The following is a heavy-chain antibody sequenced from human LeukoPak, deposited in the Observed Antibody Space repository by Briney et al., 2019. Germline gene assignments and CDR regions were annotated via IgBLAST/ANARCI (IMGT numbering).Heavy chain of an antibody. CDR2: IKSKTDGGTT. V-gene: IGHV3-15*01. J-gene: IGHJ3*02. CDR3: TTDVMRIAARPGAPRYLEGAFDI. D-gene: IGHD6-6*01. Sequence: GGSLRLSCAASGFTFSNAWMSWVRQAPGKGLEWVGRIKSKTDGGTTDYAAPVKGRFTISRDGSKNTLYLQMNSLKTEDTAVYYCTTDVMRIAARPGAPRYLEGAFDIWGQGTMVTVSS. CDR1: GFTFSNAW.